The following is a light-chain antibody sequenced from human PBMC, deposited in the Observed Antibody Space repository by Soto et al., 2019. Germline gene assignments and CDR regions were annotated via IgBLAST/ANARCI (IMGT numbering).Light chain of an antibody. CDR3: MQALQTPLT. V-gene: IGKV2-28*01. Sequence: DIVMTQSPLSLPVTPGEPASISCRSSQSLLHSNGYNYLDWYLQKPGQSPQLLIYLGSNRASGVPDRFSGSGSGTDFTLKISSVVAEDVGVYYCMQALQTPLTFGGGTKVDIK. CDR2: LGS. J-gene: IGKJ4*01. CDR1: QSLLHSNGYNY.